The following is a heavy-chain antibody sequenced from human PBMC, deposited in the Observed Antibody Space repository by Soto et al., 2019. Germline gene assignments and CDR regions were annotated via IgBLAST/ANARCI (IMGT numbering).Heavy chain of an antibody. CDR2: IYYSGST. V-gene: IGHV4-39*07. CDR1: GGSISSSSYY. J-gene: IGHJ4*02. Sequence: PSETLSLTCTVSGGSISSSSYYWGWIRQPPGKGLEWIGSIYYSGSTNYNPSLKSRVTISVDTSKNQISLKLSSVTAADTAVYYCARDDSARPATYWGQGTLVTVSS. CDR3: ARDDSARPATY. D-gene: IGHD2-21*02.